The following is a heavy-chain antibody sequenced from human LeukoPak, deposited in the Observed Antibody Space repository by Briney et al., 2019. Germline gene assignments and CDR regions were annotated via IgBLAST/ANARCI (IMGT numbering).Heavy chain of an antibody. D-gene: IGHD6-6*01. J-gene: IGHJ6*03. CDR2: INHSGST. CDR3: ARGRGSSSHYYYYMDV. CDR1: GGSFSGYY. Sequence: PSETLSLTCAVYGGSFSGYYWSWIRQPPGKGLEWIGEINHSGSTNYNPSLKSRVTMSVDTSKNQFSLKLSSVTAADTAVYYCARGRGSSSHYYYYMDVWGKGTTVTVSS. V-gene: IGHV4-34*01.